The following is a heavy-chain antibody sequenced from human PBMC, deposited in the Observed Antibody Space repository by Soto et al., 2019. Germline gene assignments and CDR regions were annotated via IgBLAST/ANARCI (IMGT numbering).Heavy chain of an antibody. CDR3: ARHVQVSSSYFDY. Sequence: PSETLSLTCAVYGGSFSGYYWSWIRQPPGKGLEWIGEINHSGSTNYNPSLKSRVTISVDTSKNQFSLKLSSVTAADTAVYYCARHVQVSSSYFDYWGQGTLVTVSS. V-gene: IGHV4-34*01. J-gene: IGHJ4*02. D-gene: IGHD6-6*01. CDR2: INHSGST. CDR1: GGSFSGYY.